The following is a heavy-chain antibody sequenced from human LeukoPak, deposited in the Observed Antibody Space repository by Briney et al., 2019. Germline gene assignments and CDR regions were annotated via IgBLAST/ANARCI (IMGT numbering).Heavy chain of an antibody. CDR3: AKLITIFGVSINDYFDY. Sequence: GGPLRLSCAASGFTFSSHGMSWVRQAPGKGLEWVSTISGSGSSTYYPDSVKGRFTISRDNSKNTLYLLMNSLRAEDTAVYYCAKLITIFGVSINDYFDYWGQGTLVTVSS. D-gene: IGHD3-3*01. CDR1: GFTFSSHG. V-gene: IGHV3-23*01. CDR2: ISGSGSST. J-gene: IGHJ4*02.